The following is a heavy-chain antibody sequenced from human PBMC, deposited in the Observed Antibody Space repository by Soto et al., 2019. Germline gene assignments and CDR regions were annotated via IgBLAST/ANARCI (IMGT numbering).Heavy chain of an antibody. V-gene: IGHV1-18*01. CDR1: GYTFTSYG. D-gene: IGHD3-22*01. Sequence: SVKVSCKASGYTFTSYGISWVRQAPGQGLEWMGWISAYNGNTNYAQKLQGRVTMTTDTSTSTAYMELRSLRSDDTAVYYCARERYNYDSSGYLYPPGWFDPWGQGTLVTVSS. CDR3: ARERYNYDSSGYLYPPGWFDP. J-gene: IGHJ5*02. CDR2: ISAYNGNT.